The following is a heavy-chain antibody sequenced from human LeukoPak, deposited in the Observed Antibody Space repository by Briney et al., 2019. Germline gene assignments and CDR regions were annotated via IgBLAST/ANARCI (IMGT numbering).Heavy chain of an antibody. Sequence: GGSLRLSCAASGFTFSNYWMHWVRQDPGKGLVWVSYINPDGSNTNYADSVKGRFTISRDNAKNALYLQMNSLRAEDTAVYYCARDGYSYGNDAFDIWGQGTMVTVSS. CDR1: GFTFSNYW. CDR2: INPDGSNT. J-gene: IGHJ3*02. V-gene: IGHV3-74*01. CDR3: ARDGYSYGNDAFDI. D-gene: IGHD5-18*01.